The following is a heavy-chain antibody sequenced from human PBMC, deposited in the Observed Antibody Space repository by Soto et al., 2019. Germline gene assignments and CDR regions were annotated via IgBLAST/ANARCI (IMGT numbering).Heavy chain of an antibody. CDR2: IYYSGST. D-gene: IGHD3-3*01. Sequence: PSETLSLTCTVSGGSISSYYWSWIRQPPGKGLEWIGYIYYSGSTNYNPSLKSRVTISVDTSKNQFSLKLSSVTAADTAVYYCARGSNYYDFWSGYYNGLDYWGQGTLVTVS. V-gene: IGHV4-59*01. CDR3: ARGSNYYDFWSGYYNGLDY. CDR1: GGSISSYY. J-gene: IGHJ4*02.